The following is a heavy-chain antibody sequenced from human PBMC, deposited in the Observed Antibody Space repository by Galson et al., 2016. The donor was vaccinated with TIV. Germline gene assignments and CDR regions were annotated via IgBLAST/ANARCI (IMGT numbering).Heavy chain of an antibody. J-gene: IGHJ4*02. CDR1: GYRFSSYW. CDR2: IFPDDSGT. D-gene: IGHD3-22*01. CDR3: ARHFRYSDSSGYHYFDS. Sequence: QSGAEVKKPGESLKISCKGSGYRFSSYWIGWVRQRPGKGLEWLGIIFPDDSGTRYSPSLEGQVTFSADKPIRTAYLQWSSLKASDTAIYYCARHFRYSDSSGYHYFDSWGQGTMVTVSS. V-gene: IGHV5-51*01.